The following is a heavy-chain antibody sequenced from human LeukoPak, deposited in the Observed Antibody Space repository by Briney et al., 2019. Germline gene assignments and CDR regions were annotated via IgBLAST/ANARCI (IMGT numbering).Heavy chain of an antibody. J-gene: IGHJ4*02. D-gene: IGHD3-16*01. Sequence: GGSLRLSCAASGFTFSSYEMNWVRQAPGKGLEWVSVISGSGDKTDYADSVKGRFTISRDNSKNTLYLQMNSLRVEDTAVYYCAKDLGYDYVWGEGNLYDYWGQGILVTVSS. V-gene: IGHV3-23*01. CDR2: ISGSGDKT. CDR1: GFTFSSYE. CDR3: AKDLGYDYVWGEGNLYDY.